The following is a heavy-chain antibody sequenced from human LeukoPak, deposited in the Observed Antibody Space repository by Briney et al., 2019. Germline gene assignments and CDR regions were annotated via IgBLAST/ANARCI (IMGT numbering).Heavy chain of an antibody. Sequence: SETLSLTCTVSGGFLISHYWTWIWQPPGKELELIGYVYNSGTTNYNPSLKSRVTISADTSKNQFSLNLYSVTPADTAVYYCAEYVRNSGTYYFDYWGQGTPVTVSS. V-gene: IGHV4-59*11. CDR1: GGFLISHY. CDR2: VYNSGTT. CDR3: AEYVRNSGTYYFDY. J-gene: IGHJ4*02. D-gene: IGHD1-26*01.